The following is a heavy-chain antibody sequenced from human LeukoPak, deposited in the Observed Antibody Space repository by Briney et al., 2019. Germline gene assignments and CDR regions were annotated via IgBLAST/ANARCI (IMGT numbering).Heavy chain of an antibody. Sequence: GGSLRLSCAASGFTFSSYAMSWVRQAPGKGLEWVSSISSSSSYIYYADSVKGRFTISRDNAKNSLYLQMNSLRAEDTAVYYCARGGEEDTVADVLLWFGELPPLYYYYYGMDVWGQGTTVTVSS. CDR1: GFTFSSYA. D-gene: IGHD3-10*01. CDR2: ISSSSSYI. V-gene: IGHV3-21*01. CDR3: ARGGEEDTVADVLLWFGELPPLYYYYYGMDV. J-gene: IGHJ6*02.